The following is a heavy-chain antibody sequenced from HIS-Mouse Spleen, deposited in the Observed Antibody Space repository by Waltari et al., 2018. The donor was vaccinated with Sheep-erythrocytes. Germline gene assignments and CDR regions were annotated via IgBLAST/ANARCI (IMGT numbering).Heavy chain of an antibody. J-gene: IGHJ3*02. D-gene: IGHD7-27*01. CDR1: GFTFSSYA. CDR3: ARDPTGDDAFDI. CDR2: ISYDGSNK. Sequence: QVQLVESGGGVVQPGSSLRLSCAAPGFTFSSYAMHWVRQAPGKGLEWVAVISYDGSNKYYADSVKGRFTISRDNSKNTLYLQMNSLRAEDTAVYYCARDPTGDDAFDIWGQGTMVTVSS. V-gene: IGHV3-30*04.